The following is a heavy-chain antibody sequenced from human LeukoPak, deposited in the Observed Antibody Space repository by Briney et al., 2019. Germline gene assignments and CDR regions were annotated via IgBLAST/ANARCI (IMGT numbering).Heavy chain of an antibody. CDR3: AREHDSSGYYFHFQR. CDR1: GYTFTSYG. V-gene: IGHV1-18*01. CDR2: ISAYNGNT. Sequence: ASVKVSCKASGYTFTSYGISWVRQAPGQGLEWMGWISAYNGNTNYAQKLQGRVTMTTDTSTSTAYMELRSLRSDDTAVYYCAREHDSSGYYFHFQRWGQGTLVTVSS. D-gene: IGHD3-22*01. J-gene: IGHJ1*01.